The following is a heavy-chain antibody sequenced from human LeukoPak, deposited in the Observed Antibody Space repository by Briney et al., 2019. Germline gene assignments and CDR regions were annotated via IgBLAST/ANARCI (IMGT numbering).Heavy chain of an antibody. CDR2: ITSRGGYT. V-gene: IGHV3-11*06. CDR3: ARAPDYGDYHFDY. Sequence: GGSLRLSCAASGFTLSDYYMNWIRQAPGKGLEWVSYITSRGGYTNYADSVKGRFTISRDNAENSLSLQMNSLRAEDTAVYYCARAPDYGDYHFDYWGQGTLVTVSS. J-gene: IGHJ4*02. CDR1: GFTLSDYY. D-gene: IGHD4-17*01.